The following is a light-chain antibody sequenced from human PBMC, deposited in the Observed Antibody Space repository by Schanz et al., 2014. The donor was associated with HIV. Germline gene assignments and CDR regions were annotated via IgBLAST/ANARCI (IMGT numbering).Light chain of an antibody. CDR2: DVN. CDR1: SSDIGAYNY. V-gene: IGLV2-14*03. CDR3: SSFAGSNIPWV. J-gene: IGLJ3*02. Sequence: SALIQPASVSGSPGPSITISCTGTSSDIGAYNYVSWYQQPPGKTPKLMIYDVNIRPSGVSNRFSGSKSGNTASLTISGLQAEDEADYYCSSFAGSNIPWVFGGGTKLTVL.